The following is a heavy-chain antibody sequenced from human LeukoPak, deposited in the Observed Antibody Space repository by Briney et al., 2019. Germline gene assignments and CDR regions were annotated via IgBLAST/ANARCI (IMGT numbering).Heavy chain of an antibody. V-gene: IGHV3-21*01. CDR1: GFSFSTFT. D-gene: IGHD3/OR15-3a*01. J-gene: IGHJ5*02. Sequence: GGSLRLSCEASGFSFSTFTMNWVRQAPGKGLEWVSSISSSSTYIYYADSVKGRFTISRDNAKNSLFLQMNSLRAEDTAVYYCARGLGWLHSWGQGTLVTVSS. CDR2: ISSSSTYI. CDR3: ARGLGWLHS.